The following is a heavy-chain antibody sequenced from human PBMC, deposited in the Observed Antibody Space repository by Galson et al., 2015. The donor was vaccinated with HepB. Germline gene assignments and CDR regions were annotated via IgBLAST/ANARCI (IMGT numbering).Heavy chain of an antibody. CDR2: IIPILGIA. Sequence: SVKVSCKASGGTFSSYAISWVRQAPGQGLEWMGGIIPILGIANYAQKFQGRVTITADKSTSTAYMELSSLRSEDTAVYYCAGGFGVVILPPHYYMDVWGKGTTVTVSS. CDR1: GGTFSSYA. V-gene: IGHV1-69*10. D-gene: IGHD3-3*01. J-gene: IGHJ6*03. CDR3: AGGFGVVILPPHYYMDV.